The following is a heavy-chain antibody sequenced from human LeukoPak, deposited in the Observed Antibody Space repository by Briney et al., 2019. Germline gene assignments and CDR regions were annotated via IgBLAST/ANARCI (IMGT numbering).Heavy chain of an antibody. J-gene: IGHJ6*03. CDR2: INPSGGST. CDR1: GYTFTSYY. CDR3: ARDGGLLWFGELYYMDV. V-gene: IGHV1-46*01. Sequence: GESLKVSCKASGYTFTSYYMHWVRQAPGQGLEWMGIINPSGGSTSYAQKFQGRVTMTRDTSTSTVYMELSSLRSEDTAVYYCARDGGLLWFGELYYMDVWGKGTTVTISS. D-gene: IGHD3-10*01.